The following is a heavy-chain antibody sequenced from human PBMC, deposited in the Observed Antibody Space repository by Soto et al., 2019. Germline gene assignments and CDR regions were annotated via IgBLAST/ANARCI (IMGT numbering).Heavy chain of an antibody. CDR1: CGSISSYY. Sequence: SETLSLTCTVSCGSISSYYWSWIRQPPGKGLEWIGYIYYSGSTNYNPSLKSRVAISMDMSKNQFSLNLFSATAADTAVYYCAREKTVEMATIFDYWGQGTLVTVSS. J-gene: IGHJ4*02. CDR3: AREKTVEMATIFDY. CDR2: IYYSGST. D-gene: IGHD5-12*01. V-gene: IGHV4-59*01.